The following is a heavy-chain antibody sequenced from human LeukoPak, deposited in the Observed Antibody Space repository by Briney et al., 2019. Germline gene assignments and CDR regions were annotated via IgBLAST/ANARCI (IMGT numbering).Heavy chain of an antibody. D-gene: IGHD2-15*01. Sequence: GASGKVSCKASGYTFTSYGISWVRQAPGQGLEWMGWISAYNGNTNYAQKLQGRVTMTTDTSTSTAYMELRSLRSDDTAVYYCARGPTLRIDCSGGSCYGTWVAGVDYWGQGTLVTVSS. V-gene: IGHV1-18*01. CDR1: GYTFTSYG. CDR2: ISAYNGNT. J-gene: IGHJ4*02. CDR3: ARGPTLRIDCSGGSCYGTWVAGVDY.